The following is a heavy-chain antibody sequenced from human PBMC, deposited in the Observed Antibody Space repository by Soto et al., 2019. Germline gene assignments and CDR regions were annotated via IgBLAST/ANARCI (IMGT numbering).Heavy chain of an antibody. D-gene: IGHD3-10*01. V-gene: IGHV5-51*01. CDR2: IYPGDSDT. Sequence: GESLKISCKGSGYSFTSYWIGWVRQMPGKGLEWMGIIYPGDSDTGYSPSFQGQVTISADKSISTAYLQWSSLKASDTAMYYCASNYYGSGPPGYYYYYGMDVWGQETTVTVSS. CDR1: GYSFTSYW. J-gene: IGHJ6*02. CDR3: ASNYYGSGPPGYYYYYGMDV.